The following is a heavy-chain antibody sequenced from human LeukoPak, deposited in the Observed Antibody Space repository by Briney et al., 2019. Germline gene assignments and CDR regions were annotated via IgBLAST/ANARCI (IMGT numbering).Heavy chain of an antibody. Sequence: GASVKVSCKASGYTFTGYYMHWVRQAPGQGLEWMGWINPNSGGTNYAQKFQGRVTMTRDTSISTAYMELSRLRSDDTAVYYCASGDNYDILTDYAPGGIFDIWGQGTMVTVSS. CDR1: GYTFTGYY. J-gene: IGHJ3*02. V-gene: IGHV1-2*02. CDR2: INPNSGGT. CDR3: ASGDNYDILTDYAPGGIFDI. D-gene: IGHD3-9*01.